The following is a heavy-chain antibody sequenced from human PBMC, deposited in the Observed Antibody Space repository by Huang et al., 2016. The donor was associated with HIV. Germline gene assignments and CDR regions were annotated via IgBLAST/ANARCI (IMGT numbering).Heavy chain of an antibody. D-gene: IGHD3-16*01. J-gene: IGHJ4*02. CDR3: TTQYYDTDVRSAVSY. CDR1: GFPFNYAW. CDR2: IKTKSYGGTT. Sequence: EVQLVQSGGDLVKPGGSLRLSCAVSGFPFNYAWMTWVRQAPGKGVEWVGRIKTKSYGGTTDYAAAVKGRFTISRDDSRKTLYLEMNSLKDEDTAVYYCTTQYYDTDVRSAVSYWGQGTLVTVSS. V-gene: IGHV3-15*01.